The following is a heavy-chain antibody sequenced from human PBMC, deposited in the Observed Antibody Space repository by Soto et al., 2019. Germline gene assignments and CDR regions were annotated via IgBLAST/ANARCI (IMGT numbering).Heavy chain of an antibody. Sequence: VASVKVSCKASGGTFSSYAISWVRQAPGQGLEWMGGVIPIFGTANYAQKFQGRVTITADESTSTAYMELSSLRSEDTAVYYCARDHWEYSYGRGYDNWFDPWGQGTLVTVSS. CDR2: VIPIFGTA. V-gene: IGHV1-69*13. J-gene: IGHJ5*02. CDR3: ARDHWEYSYGRGYDNWFDP. CDR1: GGTFSSYA. D-gene: IGHD5-18*01.